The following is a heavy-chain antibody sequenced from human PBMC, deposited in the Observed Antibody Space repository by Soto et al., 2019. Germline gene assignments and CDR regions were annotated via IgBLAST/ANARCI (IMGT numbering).Heavy chain of an antibody. Sequence: EVQLLESGGGLVQPGGSLRLSCAASGFTFSSYAMSWVRQAPGKGLEWVSGIGGSGAGTNYADSVKGRFTISRDNSKNPLYLQMSSLGAEDTAVYYCARGGGIAVAGTHLDYWGQGTLVTVSS. CDR2: IGGSGAGT. CDR3: ARGGGIAVAGTHLDY. J-gene: IGHJ4*02. CDR1: GFTFSSYA. V-gene: IGHV3-23*01. D-gene: IGHD6-19*01.